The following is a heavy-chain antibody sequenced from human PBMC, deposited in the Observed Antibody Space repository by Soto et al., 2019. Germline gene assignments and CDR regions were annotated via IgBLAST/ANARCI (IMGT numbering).Heavy chain of an antibody. J-gene: IGHJ4*02. CDR3: ARDIAGFTSSCTSYFDF. D-gene: IGHD6-13*01. Sequence: QVQLEQSGAEVKKPGTSVKVSCKASGYTFIDYGFSCMRQAPGQGLDWMGWISTYNGHTKYAQKFQGRVTMTTDTYSNPAYKEMKSLTADDPALYFCARDIAGFTSSCTSYFDFWGQGTLVTVS. V-gene: IGHV1-18*01. CDR1: GYTFIDYG. CDR2: ISTYNGHT.